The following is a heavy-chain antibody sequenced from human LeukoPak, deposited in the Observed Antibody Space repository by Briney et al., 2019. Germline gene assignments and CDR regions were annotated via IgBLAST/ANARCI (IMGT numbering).Heavy chain of an antibody. CDR3: ARKGYDSSGYSFFDL. CDR1: GGSISSYY. V-gene: IGHV4-59*01. Sequence: PSETLSLTCTVSGGSISSYYWSWIRQPPGKGLEWIGYIYYSGSTNYNPSLKSRVTISVDTSKNQFSLKLSSVTAADTAVYYCARKGYDSSGYSFFDLWGRGTLVTVSS. CDR2: IYYSGST. J-gene: IGHJ2*01. D-gene: IGHD3-22*01.